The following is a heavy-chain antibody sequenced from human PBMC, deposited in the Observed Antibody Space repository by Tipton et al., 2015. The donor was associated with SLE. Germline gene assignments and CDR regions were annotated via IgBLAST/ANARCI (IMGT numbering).Heavy chain of an antibody. V-gene: IGHV4-39*07. Sequence: TLSLTCTVSGGSISSSNYYWGWIRQPPGKGLEWIGSIYYSGNTFYNPSLKSRVTISLDTSKNHFSLKLSSVTAADTAVYYCARHLVTNYGNDYWGQGTLVTVSS. D-gene: IGHD4-23*01. J-gene: IGHJ4*02. CDR3: ARHLVTNYGNDY. CDR1: GGSISSSNYY. CDR2: IYYSGNT.